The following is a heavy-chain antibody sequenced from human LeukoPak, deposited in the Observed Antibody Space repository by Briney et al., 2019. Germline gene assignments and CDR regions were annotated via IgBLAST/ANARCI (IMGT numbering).Heavy chain of an antibody. CDR3: ARVGSPYYYYYMDV. D-gene: IGHD3-10*01. J-gene: IGHJ6*03. V-gene: IGHV4-34*01. Sequence: TSETLSLTCAVYGGSFSGYYWSWIRQPPGKGLEWIGEINHSGSTNYNPSLKSRVTISVDTSKNQFSLKLSSVTAADTAVYYCARVGSPYYYYYMDVWGKGTTVTVSS. CDR2: INHSGST. CDR1: GGSFSGYY.